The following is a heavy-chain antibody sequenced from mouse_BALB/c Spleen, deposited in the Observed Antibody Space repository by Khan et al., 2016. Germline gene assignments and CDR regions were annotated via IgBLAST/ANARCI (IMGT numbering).Heavy chain of an antibody. V-gene: IGHV1-9*01. CDR2: ILPGSGST. Sequence: QVQLKQSGAELMKPGASVQISCKATGYTFSRYWIDWVKERPGHGLTWIGEILPGSGSTNYNEKFKDKATFTAETSSNADYIQRISLTSEDSAGYYCARGAYWGQGTLVTVSA. J-gene: IGHJ3*01. CDR3: ARGAY. CDR1: GYTFSRYW.